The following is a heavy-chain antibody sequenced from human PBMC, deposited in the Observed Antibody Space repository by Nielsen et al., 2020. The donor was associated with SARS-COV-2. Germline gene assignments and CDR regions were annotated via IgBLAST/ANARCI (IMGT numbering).Heavy chain of an antibody. CDR2: ISAVGTIS. CDR1: GFTFSTYG. J-gene: IGHJ1*01. V-gene: IGHV3-30-3*01. CDR3: ARDEHLVPLSRYLQY. D-gene: IGHD6-6*01. Sequence: GGSLRPSCSASGFTFSTYGMHWVRQAPGKGLEWVAGISAVGTISYYADSVRGRFTVSRDNSENTLFLQMSALRTEDTAVYYCARDEHLVPLSRYLQYWGRGTLVTVAS.